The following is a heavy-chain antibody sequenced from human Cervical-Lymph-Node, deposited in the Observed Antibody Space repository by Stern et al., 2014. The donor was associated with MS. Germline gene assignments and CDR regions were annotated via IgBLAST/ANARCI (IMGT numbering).Heavy chain of an antibody. V-gene: IGHV3-7*01. CDR2: IRQDGYDK. CDR1: GFSFGTSW. Sequence: EVHLVESGGGLVQPGGSLRLSCVASGFSFGTSWMSWGRQPPGRGLEWVANIRQDGYDKFYVDSVKGRFPISRDNARNSLYLQMNSLTVADTAVYYCARDRRAFLDYWGQGTHVAVSS. J-gene: IGHJ4*02. D-gene: IGHD2/OR15-2a*01. CDR3: ARDRRAFLDY.